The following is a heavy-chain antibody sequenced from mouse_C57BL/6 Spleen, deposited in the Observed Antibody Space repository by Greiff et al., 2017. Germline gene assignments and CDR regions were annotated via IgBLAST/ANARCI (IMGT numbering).Heavy chain of an antibody. D-gene: IGHD2-3*01. Sequence: QVQLQQSGPGLVQPSQSLSITCTVSGFSLTSYGVHWVRQSPGKGLEWLGVIWRGGSTDYNAAFMSRLSITKDNSKSQVFFKMNSLQADDTAIYYCAKTRYDGYLYAMDYWGQGTSVTVSS. J-gene: IGHJ4*01. CDR1: GFSLTSYG. CDR2: IWRGGST. V-gene: IGHV2-5*01. CDR3: AKTRYDGYLYAMDY.